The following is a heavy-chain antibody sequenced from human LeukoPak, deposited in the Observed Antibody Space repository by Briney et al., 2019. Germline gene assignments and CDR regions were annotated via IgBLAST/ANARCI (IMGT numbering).Heavy chain of an antibody. CDR3: ASPYGSGSYYNDPYDAFDI. J-gene: IGHJ3*02. CDR1: GGSISSYY. CDR2: IYYSGST. Sequence: SETLSLTCTVSGGSISSYYWSWIRQPPGKGLEWIGYIYYSGSTNYNPSLKSRVTISVDTSKNQFSLKLSSVTAADTAVYYCASPYGSGSYYNDPYDAFDIWGQGTMVTVSS. D-gene: IGHD3-10*01. V-gene: IGHV4-59*12.